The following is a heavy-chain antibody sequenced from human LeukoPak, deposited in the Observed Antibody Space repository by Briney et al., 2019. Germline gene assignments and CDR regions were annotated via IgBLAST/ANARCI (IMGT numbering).Heavy chain of an antibody. J-gene: IGHJ4*02. CDR3: ARDGTVAGIGDY. CDR2: ISSSSSYI. Sequence: GGSLRLSCAASGFTFSSYSMNWVRQAPGKGLEWVSSISSSSSYIYYADSVKGRFTISRDNAKNSLYLQMNSPRAEDTAVYYCARDGTVAGIGDYWGQGTLVTVSS. CDR1: GFTFSSYS. D-gene: IGHD6-19*01. V-gene: IGHV3-21*01.